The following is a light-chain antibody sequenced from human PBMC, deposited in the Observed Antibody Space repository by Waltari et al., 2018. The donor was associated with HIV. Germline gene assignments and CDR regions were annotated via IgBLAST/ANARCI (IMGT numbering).Light chain of an antibody. V-gene: IGKV1-39*01. J-gene: IGKJ1*01. Sequence: DIQMTQSQSSLSASVGDRVPITCRASQNINSLLNWYQQRPGKAPKLLIYGASNLQSGVPSRFSGSGSGTDFTLTISSLHPEDFATYYCQQSYRTPPVTFGQGTRVEI. CDR3: QQSYRTPPVT. CDR1: QNINSL. CDR2: GAS.